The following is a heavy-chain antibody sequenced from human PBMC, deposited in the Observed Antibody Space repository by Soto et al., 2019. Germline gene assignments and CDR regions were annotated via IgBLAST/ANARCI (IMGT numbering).Heavy chain of an antibody. CDR1: GFTFSSYG. J-gene: IGHJ4*02. V-gene: IGHV3-33*01. CDR3: ARDGYCSGGSCYSVPVFDY. D-gene: IGHD2-15*01. Sequence: QVQLVESGGGVVQPGRSLRLSCAASGFTFSSYGMHWVRQAPGKGLEWVAVILYDGSNKYYADSVKGRFTISRENSKNTVYLQMNSLRAEDTAVYYCARDGYCSGGSCYSVPVFDYWGQGTLVTVSS. CDR2: ILYDGSNK.